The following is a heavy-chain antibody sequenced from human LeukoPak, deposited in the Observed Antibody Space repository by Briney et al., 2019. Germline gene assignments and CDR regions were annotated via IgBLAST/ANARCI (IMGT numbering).Heavy chain of an antibody. J-gene: IGHJ4*02. CDR2: IKSKTDGGTT. CDR1: GFSFSDDW. Sequence: GGSLRLSCAASGFSFSDDWMSWVRQAPGKGLEWVGRIKSKTDGGTTDYAAPVKGRFTISRDDSKNTLYLQMNSLKTEDTAVYYCARASSGWSEYYFDYWGQGTLVTVSS. V-gene: IGHV3-15*01. D-gene: IGHD6-19*01. CDR3: ARASSGWSEYYFDY.